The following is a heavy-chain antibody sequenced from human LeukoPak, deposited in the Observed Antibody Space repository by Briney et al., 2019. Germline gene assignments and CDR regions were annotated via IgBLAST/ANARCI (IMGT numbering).Heavy chain of an antibody. CDR3: TSEGGVVITMD. D-gene: IGHD3-22*01. CDR1: GGNLSSHA. V-gene: IGHV1-69*11. J-gene: IGHJ4*02. Sequence: AAVNFSCNASGGNLSSHAISWVRHAPGPGIEWKGRITPILATPNYDPKFPGRVTITTYESTTTAYLALRSLSFEDTAADYCTSEGGVVITMDWGQGTLVTVSS. CDR2: ITPILATP.